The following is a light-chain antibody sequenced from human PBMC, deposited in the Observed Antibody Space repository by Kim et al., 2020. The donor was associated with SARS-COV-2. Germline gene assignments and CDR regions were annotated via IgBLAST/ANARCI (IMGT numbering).Light chain of an antibody. CDR2: RNN. CDR1: SNNASNQG. J-gene: IGLJ2*01. V-gene: IGLV10-54*01. CDR3: SAWDSSLSAWV. Sequence: QTATLTGTGNSNNASNQGALWLQQPQAHPPKLLSYRNNNRPSGISERLSASRSGNTASLTITGLQPEDEADYYCSAWDSSLSAWVFGGGTQLTVL.